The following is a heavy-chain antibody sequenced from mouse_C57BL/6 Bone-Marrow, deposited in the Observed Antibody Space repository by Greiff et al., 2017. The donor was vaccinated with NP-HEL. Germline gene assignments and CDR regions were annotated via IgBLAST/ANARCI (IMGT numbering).Heavy chain of an antibody. CDR3: ARSTTVVGYYYAMDY. D-gene: IGHD1-1*01. J-gene: IGHJ4*01. Sequence: EVKLVESGGGLVQPGGSLSLSCAASGFTFTDYYMSWVRQPPGKALEWLGFIRNKANGYTTEYSASVKGRFTISRDNYQSILYLQMNALRAEDSATYYCARSTTVVGYYYAMDYWGQGTSVTVSS. V-gene: IGHV7-3*01. CDR1: GFTFTDYY. CDR2: IRNKANGYTT.